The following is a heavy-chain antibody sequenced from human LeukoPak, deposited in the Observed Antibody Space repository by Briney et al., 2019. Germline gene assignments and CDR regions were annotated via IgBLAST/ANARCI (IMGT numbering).Heavy chain of an antibody. Sequence: PGGSLRLSCAASGLTFSNYAMSWVRQAPGKGPEWVSAISGSGDSTYHSDSARGRFTISRDNSKNTLYLQMNSLRVEDTAVYYCAKDRDSSGRWAVPWGQGTLVTVSA. J-gene: IGHJ5*02. CDR1: GLTFSNYA. CDR3: AKDRDSSGRWAVP. D-gene: IGHD3-22*01. CDR2: ISGSGDST. V-gene: IGHV3-23*01.